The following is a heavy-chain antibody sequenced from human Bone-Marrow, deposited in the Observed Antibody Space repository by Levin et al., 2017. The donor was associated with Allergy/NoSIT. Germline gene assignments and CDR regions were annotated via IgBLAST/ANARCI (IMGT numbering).Heavy chain of an antibody. J-gene: IGHJ4*02. CDR1: GFTFSSYG. CDR3: VRDGAFSSSWYERHYFDY. V-gene: IGHV1-18*01. D-gene: IGHD2-2*01. CDR2: INVYSGNT. Sequence: GESLKISCTTSGFTFSSYGSNWVRQAPGQGLEWLGRINVYSGNTHHAQNFQGRLTMTTDTSTNTAYMELRSLRSDDTAVYFCVRDGAFSSSWYERHYFDYWGQGTLVTVTS.